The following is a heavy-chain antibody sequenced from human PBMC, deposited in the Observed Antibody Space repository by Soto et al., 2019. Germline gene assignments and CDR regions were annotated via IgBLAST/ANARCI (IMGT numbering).Heavy chain of an antibody. CDR2: INPSGGST. V-gene: IGHV1-46*01. J-gene: IGHJ5*02. CDR3: ASSSRDGYNPPHWIDP. D-gene: IGHD5-12*01. Sequence: ASVKVSCKASGYTFTSYYMHWVRQAPGQGLEWMGIINPSGGSTSYAQKFQGRVTMIRDTSTSTVYMELSSLRSEDTAVYYCASSSRDGYNPPHWIDPWGQGTLVTVSS. CDR1: GYTFTSYY.